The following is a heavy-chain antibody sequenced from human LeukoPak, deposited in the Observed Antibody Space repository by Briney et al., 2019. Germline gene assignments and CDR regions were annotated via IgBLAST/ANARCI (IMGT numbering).Heavy chain of an antibody. Sequence: ASVKVSCKASGYTFTSYDINWVRQATGQGLEWMGWMNPNSGNTGYAQKFQGRVTITRNTSISTAYMELSSLRSEDTAVYYCARERGYYDILTGYYRLGAFDIWGQGTMVTVSS. CDR2: MNPNSGNT. CDR3: ARERGYYDILTGYYRLGAFDI. V-gene: IGHV1-8*03. CDR1: GYTFTSYD. D-gene: IGHD3-9*01. J-gene: IGHJ3*02.